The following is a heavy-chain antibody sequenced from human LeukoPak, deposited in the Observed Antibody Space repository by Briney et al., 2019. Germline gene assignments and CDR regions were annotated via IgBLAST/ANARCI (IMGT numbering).Heavy chain of an antibody. Sequence: ASVNLSCKASGYSFTSYDINWVRQATGQGLEWMGWMNPNSGNTGYAQKFQGRVTMTRNTSISTAYMELSSLRSEDTAVYYCARGTGYYYDSSGSPFDYWGQGNLVAVSS. CDR1: GYSFTSYD. D-gene: IGHD3-22*01. CDR3: ARGTGYYYDSSGSPFDY. CDR2: MNPNSGNT. V-gene: IGHV1-8*02. J-gene: IGHJ4*02.